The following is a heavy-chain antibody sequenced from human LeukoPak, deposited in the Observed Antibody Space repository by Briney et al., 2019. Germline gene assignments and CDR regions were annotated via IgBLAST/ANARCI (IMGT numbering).Heavy chain of an antibody. CDR2: INPNSGGT. CDR1: GYTFTAYY. CDR3: ARDSGHGWYDV. J-gene: IGHJ5*02. Sequence: ASVKVSCTASGYTFTAYYIHCVRQAPGQGLEWMGWINPNSGGTNYAQKFQDRVTMTRDTSISTAYLELSRLTSDDTAVYYCARDSGHGWYDVWGQGTPVAVSS. V-gene: IGHV1-2*02.